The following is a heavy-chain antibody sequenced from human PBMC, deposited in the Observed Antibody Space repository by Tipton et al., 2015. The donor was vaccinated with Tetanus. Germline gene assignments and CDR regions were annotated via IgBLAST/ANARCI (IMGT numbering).Heavy chain of an antibody. Sequence: VQLVQSGAEVKKPGESLKISCQGSGYNFNLYWIAWVRQMPGKGLEYMGIIYPGDSDTRYSPSFQGQVTISADKSTSTAYLQWSRLKASDTAIYFCARLPKHYSASGSTWGQGTLVTASS. V-gene: IGHV5-51*01. D-gene: IGHD3-10*01. CDR2: IYPGDSDT. J-gene: IGHJ5*02. CDR1: GYNFNLYW. CDR3: ARLPKHYSASGST.